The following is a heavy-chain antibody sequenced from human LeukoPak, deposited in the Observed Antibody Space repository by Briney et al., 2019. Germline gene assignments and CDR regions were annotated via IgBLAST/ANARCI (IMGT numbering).Heavy chain of an antibody. CDR1: GYTFTSYA. CDR3: ARGLEMATIIAEGDWFDP. V-gene: IGHV7-4-1*02. J-gene: IGHJ5*02. Sequence: ASVKVSCKASGYTFTSYAMNWVRQAPGQGLEWMGWINTNTGNPTYAQGFTGRFVFSLDTSVSTAYLQISSLKAEDTAVYYCARGLEMATIIAEGDWFDPWGQGTLVTVSS. D-gene: IGHD5-24*01. CDR2: INTNTGNP.